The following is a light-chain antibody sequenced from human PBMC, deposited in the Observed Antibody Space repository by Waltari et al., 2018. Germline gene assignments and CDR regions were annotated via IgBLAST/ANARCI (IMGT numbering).Light chain of an antibody. CDR3: YSATDNNLRV. Sequence: SYELTQPSSVSVSPGQTARITCSGDLLSTKYARWFQQRPGKAPVLVIYKDSARPSGIPERFSGSSSGTTVILTISGAQVEDEADYYCYSATDNNLRVFGGGTKLTVL. CDR2: KDS. V-gene: IGLV3-27*01. J-gene: IGLJ3*02. CDR1: LLSTKY.